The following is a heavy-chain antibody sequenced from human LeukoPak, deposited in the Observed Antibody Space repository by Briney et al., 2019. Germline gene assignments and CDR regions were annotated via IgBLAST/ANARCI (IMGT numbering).Heavy chain of an antibody. CDR2: ISSRSSYI. D-gene: IGHD5-12*01. CDR1: GFTFSSYN. V-gene: IGHV3-21*01. Sequence: GGSLRLSCAASGFTFSSYNMKWVRQAPGKGLEWVSSISSRSSYIFYADSVKGRFTISRDNAKNSLYLQMNSLRAEDTAVYYCARASYSGYDAPDYWGQGTLVTVSS. CDR3: ARASYSGYDAPDY. J-gene: IGHJ4*02.